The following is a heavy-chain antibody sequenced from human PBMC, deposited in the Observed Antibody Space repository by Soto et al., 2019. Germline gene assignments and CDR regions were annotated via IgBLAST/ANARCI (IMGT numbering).Heavy chain of an antibody. J-gene: IGHJ4*02. CDR1: GGTFSSYA. V-gene: IGHV1-69*13. CDR2: IIPIFGTA. CDR3: ARPGDHYYDSSGYFDY. Sequence: ASVKVSCKASGGTFSSYAISWVRQAPGQGLEWMGGIIPIFGTANYAQKFQGRVTITADESTSTAYMELSSLRSEDTAVYYCARPGDHYYDSSGYFDYWGQGTLVTVSS. D-gene: IGHD3-22*01.